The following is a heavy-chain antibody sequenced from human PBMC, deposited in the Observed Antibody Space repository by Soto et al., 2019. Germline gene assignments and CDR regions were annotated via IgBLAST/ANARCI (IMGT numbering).Heavy chain of an antibody. V-gene: IGHV3-23*01. CDR1: GFTFSSYA. J-gene: IGHJ6*02. CDR2: ISGSGGST. Sequence: EVQRLESGGGLVQPGGSLGLSCAASGFTFSSYAMSWLRQAPGKGLEWVSAISGSGGSTYYADSVKDRFTISRDNPKNTLYLQMNSLRAEDTAVYYCAKEDGDYYYYYGMDVWGQGTTVTVSS. CDR3: AKEDGDYYYYYGMDV. D-gene: IGHD4-17*01.